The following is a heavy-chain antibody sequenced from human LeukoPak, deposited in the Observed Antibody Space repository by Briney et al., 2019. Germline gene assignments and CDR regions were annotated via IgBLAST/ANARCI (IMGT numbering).Heavy chain of an antibody. J-gene: IGHJ4*02. V-gene: IGHV3-23*01. Sequence: PGGSLRLSCAASGFTFSSYEMNWVRQAPGKGLEWVSGISASGGSTYYADSVKGRFTISRDNSKNTLYLQMSSLRVEDTAIYYCAKDQNMGFPQYSFDYWGQGTLVTVSS. D-gene: IGHD1/OR15-1a*01. CDR1: GFTFSSYE. CDR2: ISASGGST. CDR3: AKDQNMGFPQYSFDY.